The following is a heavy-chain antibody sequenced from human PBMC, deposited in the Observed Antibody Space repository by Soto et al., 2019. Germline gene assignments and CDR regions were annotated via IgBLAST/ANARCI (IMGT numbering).Heavy chain of an antibody. CDR3: ARQTAHVAFDI. J-gene: IGHJ3*02. CDR1: GGSISSYY. CDR2: IYYSGST. Sequence: SETLSLTCTVSGGSISSYYWSWIRQPPGKGLEWIGYIYYSGSTNYNPSLKSRVTISVDTSKNQFSLKLSSVTAADTAVYYCARQTAHVAFDIWGQGTTVTVSS. V-gene: IGHV4-59*08.